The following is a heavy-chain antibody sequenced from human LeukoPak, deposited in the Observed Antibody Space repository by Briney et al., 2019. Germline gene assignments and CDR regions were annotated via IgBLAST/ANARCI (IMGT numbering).Heavy chain of an antibody. CDR3: ARFQQGPHYGMDV. CDR1: GYTFTGYY. V-gene: IGHV1-2*02. CDR2: INPNSGGT. J-gene: IGHJ6*02. D-gene: IGHD1/OR15-1a*01. Sequence: KSGASAKVSCKASGYTFTGYYMHWVRQAPGQGLEWMGWINPNSGGTNYAQKFQGRVTMTRDTSISTGYMELSRLRSDDTAVYYCARFQQGPHYGMDVWGQGNTVSVSS.